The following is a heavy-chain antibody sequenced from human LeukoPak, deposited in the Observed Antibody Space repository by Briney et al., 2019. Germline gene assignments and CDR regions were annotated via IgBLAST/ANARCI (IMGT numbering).Heavy chain of an antibody. CDR2: INPNSGGT. CDR3: ARVVSSSWNYFDY. Sequence: ASVKVSCMASGYTFTGYYMHWVRQAPGQGLEWMGWINPNSGGTNYAQKFQGRVTMTRDTSISTAYMELSRLRSDDTAVYYCARVVSSSWNYFDYWGQGTLVTVSS. V-gene: IGHV1-2*02. D-gene: IGHD6-13*01. J-gene: IGHJ4*02. CDR1: GYTFTGYY.